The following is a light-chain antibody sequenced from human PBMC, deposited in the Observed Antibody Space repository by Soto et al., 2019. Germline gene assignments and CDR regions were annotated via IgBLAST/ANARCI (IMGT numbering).Light chain of an antibody. CDR2: EVS. CDR1: SSDVGGYNY. Sequence: QSVLTQPASVSGSPGQSITISCTGTSSDVGGYNYVSWYQQHPGKAPKLIIYEVSNRPSGVSNRFSGSKSGNTASLTVSGXXXEDEADYYCSSYSSVTTLWVFGGGTKLTVL. J-gene: IGLJ3*02. CDR3: SSYSSVTTLWV. V-gene: IGLV2-14*01.